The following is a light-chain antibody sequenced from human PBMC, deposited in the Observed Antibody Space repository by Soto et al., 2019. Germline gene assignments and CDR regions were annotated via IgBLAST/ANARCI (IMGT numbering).Light chain of an antibody. CDR3: GAWDDILNVLV. CDR2: SNN. V-gene: IGLV1-44*01. Sequence: QSVLTQPPSVSGTPGQTVTISCSGSSSNIGSKSVQLYQQLPETAPKLLIYSNNQRPSGVPDLFSGSKSGTSASLAISGLQSEDEDHYYCGAWDDILNVLVVGGGTKLTVL. CDR1: SSNIGSKS. J-gene: IGLJ2*01.